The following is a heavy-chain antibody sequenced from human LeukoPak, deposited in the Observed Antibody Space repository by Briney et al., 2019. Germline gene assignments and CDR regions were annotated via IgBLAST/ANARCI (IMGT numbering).Heavy chain of an antibody. V-gene: IGHV1-46*01. J-gene: IGHJ5*02. CDR1: GYTFTSYY. CDR3: VKHTALYNNHGDFNWYDP. Sequence: AASVKVSCKASGYTFTSYYMHWVRQAPGQGLEWMGIINPSGGSTSYAQKFQGRVTMTRDTSTSTVYMELSSLRSEDTAVYYCVKHTALYNNHGDFNWYDPWGQGTLVTVSS. CDR2: INPSGGST. D-gene: IGHD4-17*01.